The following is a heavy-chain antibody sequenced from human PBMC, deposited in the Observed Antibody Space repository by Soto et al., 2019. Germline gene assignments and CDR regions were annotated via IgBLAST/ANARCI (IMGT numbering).Heavy chain of an antibody. J-gene: IGHJ4*02. Sequence: QVQLVQSGTEVKKPGASVKVSCKASGYTFTNYGISWVRQAPGQGLEWMGWINTYNGHTHYAQQLQGRVTMTTDTSTGIVFMELRSLGSGDTDVYYCARNCSGGNCYFTDSWGQGTLVTVSS. CDR3: ARNCSGGNCYFTDS. CDR2: INTYNGHT. V-gene: IGHV1-18*01. D-gene: IGHD2-15*01. CDR1: GYTFTNYG.